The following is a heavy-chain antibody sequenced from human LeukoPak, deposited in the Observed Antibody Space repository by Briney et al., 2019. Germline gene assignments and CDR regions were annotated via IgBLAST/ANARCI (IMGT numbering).Heavy chain of an antibody. CDR2: IKQDGREK. J-gene: IGHJ5*02. CDR3: ARDGVYSTSSADL. CDR1: EFTFSTYW. Sequence: GGSLRLSCAASEFTFSTYWMSWVRRAPGRGREWVANIKQDGREKYYVDSVGGRFTISRDNAKNSLYLQMNRLRAEDTAVYYCARDGVYSTSSADLWGQGTLVTVSA. D-gene: IGHD6-6*01. V-gene: IGHV3-7*01.